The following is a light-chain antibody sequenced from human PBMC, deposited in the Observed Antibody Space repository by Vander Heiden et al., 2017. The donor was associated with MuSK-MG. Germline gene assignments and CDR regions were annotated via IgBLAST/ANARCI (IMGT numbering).Light chain of an antibody. CDR1: KLGDKY. CDR2: QDS. Sequence: SSELTQPPSVSVSTGQTASITCSGDKLGDKYACWYQQKPDQSPVLVIYQDSKRPSVIPGRFSGSNSGNTATLTIGGTQAMDEADYYCQAWDSSNVVFGGGTKLTVL. J-gene: IGLJ2*01. V-gene: IGLV3-1*01. CDR3: QAWDSSNVV.